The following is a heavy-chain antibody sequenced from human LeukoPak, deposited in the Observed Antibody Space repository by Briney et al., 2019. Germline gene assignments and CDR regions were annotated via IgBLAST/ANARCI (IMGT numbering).Heavy chain of an antibody. CDR3: ARVGYDYVWGSYRLLDY. CDR2: INHSGST. V-gene: IGHV4-34*01. CDR1: GGSFSGYY. Sequence: SETLSLTCAVYGGSFSGYYWSCIRQPPGKGLEWIGEINHSGSTNYNPSLKSRVTISVDTSKNQFSLKLSSVTAADTAVYYGARVGYDYVWGSYRLLDYWGQGTLVTVSS. D-gene: IGHD3-16*02. J-gene: IGHJ4*02.